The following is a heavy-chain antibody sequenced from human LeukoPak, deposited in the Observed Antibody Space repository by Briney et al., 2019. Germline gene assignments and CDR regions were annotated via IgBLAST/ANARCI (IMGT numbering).Heavy chain of an antibody. J-gene: IGHJ4*02. Sequence: GGSLRLSCAASGFTFSSYWMHWVRQAPGKGLLWVSRINSDGSSTSYADSVKGRFTISRDNAKNTLYLQMNSLRAEDTAVYYCARANYDILTGYQYYFDYWGQGTLVTVSS. D-gene: IGHD3-9*01. CDR1: GFTFSSYW. V-gene: IGHV3-74*01. CDR2: INSDGSST. CDR3: ARANYDILTGYQYYFDY.